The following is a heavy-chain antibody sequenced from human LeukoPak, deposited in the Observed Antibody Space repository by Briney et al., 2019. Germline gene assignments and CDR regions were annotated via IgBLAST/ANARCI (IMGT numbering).Heavy chain of an antibody. CDR3: ARDYGSGTNWFDP. J-gene: IGHJ5*02. D-gene: IGHD3-10*01. V-gene: IGHV1-8*01. CDR2: MNPNSGNT. CDR1: GYTFTSYD. Sequence: GASVKVSCKASGYTFTSYDINWVRQATGQGLEWMGWMNPNSGNTGYAQKFQGRVTMTRDMSTSTVYMELSSLRSEDTAVYYCARDYGSGTNWFDPWGRGTLVTVSS.